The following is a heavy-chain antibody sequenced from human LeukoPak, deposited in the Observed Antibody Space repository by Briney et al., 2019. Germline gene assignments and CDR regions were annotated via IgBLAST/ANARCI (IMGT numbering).Heavy chain of an antibody. J-gene: IGHJ6*03. CDR2: IIPIFGTV. Sequence: ASVKVSCKASGGTFFSYGVSWVRQAPGQGLEWMGGIIPIFGTVNYAQKFQGRVTITADESTSTAYMELSSLRSEDTAVYYCAVNPSSRTFYYYYMDVWGKGTTVTISS. CDR3: AVNPSSRTFYYYYMDV. CDR1: GGTFFSYG. V-gene: IGHV1-69*13. D-gene: IGHD6-13*01.